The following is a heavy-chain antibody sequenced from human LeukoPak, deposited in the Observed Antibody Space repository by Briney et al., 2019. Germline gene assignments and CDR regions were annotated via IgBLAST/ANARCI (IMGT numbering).Heavy chain of an antibody. CDR3: ARRYYDTSGYYYGNYFDY. Sequence: GGSLRLSCAASGFAFSNYWMSWVCQAPGKGLEWVANIKQDGSETYYVDSVKGRFTISRDNAKNSLYLQMNILRAEDTAIYYCARRYYDTSGYYYGNYFDYWGQGTLVTVSS. J-gene: IGHJ4*02. CDR1: GFAFSNYW. CDR2: IKQDGSET. V-gene: IGHV3-7*01. D-gene: IGHD3-22*01.